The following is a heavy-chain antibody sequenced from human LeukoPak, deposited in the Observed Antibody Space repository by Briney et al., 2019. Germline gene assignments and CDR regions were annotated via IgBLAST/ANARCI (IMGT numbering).Heavy chain of an antibody. CDR2: KKQGGSER. J-gene: IGHJ4*02. Sequence: GGPLRLSCAASGYIFSDDWMIWVRQVPGEGVEWVANKKQGGSERYYVDSVKGRFTISRDNARNSLYLDMNSLRDEDTGVYYCARGGVDYYNYPYYFDDWGQGTLVTVSS. CDR3: ARGGVDYYNYPYYFDD. V-gene: IGHV3-7*03. CDR1: GYIFSDDW. D-gene: IGHD5-24*01.